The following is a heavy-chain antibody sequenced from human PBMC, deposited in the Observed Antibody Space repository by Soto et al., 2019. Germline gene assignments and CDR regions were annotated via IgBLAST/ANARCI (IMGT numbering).Heavy chain of an antibody. V-gene: IGHV1-2*02. CDR1: GYTFTAYY. CDR3: ARGPKTTNTWFIPDY. CDR2: ISPNSGGT. J-gene: IGHJ4*02. D-gene: IGHD1-1*01. Sequence: QVQLVQSGAEVKKPGASVKVSCKISGYTFTAYYIHWVRQAPGQGLEWLGWISPNSGGTNSAQKFQGRVTMTADTSITTAYLEVRRLMSDDTAVYYCARGPKTTNTWFIPDYWGQGTLVTVSS.